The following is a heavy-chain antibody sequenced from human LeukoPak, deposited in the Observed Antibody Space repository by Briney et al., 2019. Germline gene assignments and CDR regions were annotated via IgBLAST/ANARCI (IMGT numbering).Heavy chain of an antibody. V-gene: IGHV3-23*01. CDR2: ISSNGVST. J-gene: IGHJ3*01. CDR1: GFTFNTYT. D-gene: IGHD1-26*01. Sequence: GGSLRLSCAASGFTFNTYTMNWVRQAPGKGLEWVSSISSNGVSTYYADSVKGRFTISRDNSKNTLFLEMNSLRAEDTAVYYCAKDLRHRSWLEAELRYAIDLWGQGTMVTFSS. CDR3: AKDLRHRSWLEAELRYAIDL.